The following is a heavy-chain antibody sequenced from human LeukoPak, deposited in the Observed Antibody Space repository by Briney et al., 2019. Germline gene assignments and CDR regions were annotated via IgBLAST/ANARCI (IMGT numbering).Heavy chain of an antibody. D-gene: IGHD1-1*01. Sequence: GGSLRLSCAASGFTFSNFWMSWVRQAPGKGLDWVANIKQDGSEKNYVESVRGRFTTSRDNARDSLYLQMNALRADDTAVYYCGRGGNWNDFWGQGTLLIVSS. CDR3: GRGGNWNDF. J-gene: IGHJ4*02. CDR1: GFTFSNFW. CDR2: IKQDGSEK. V-gene: IGHV3-7*03.